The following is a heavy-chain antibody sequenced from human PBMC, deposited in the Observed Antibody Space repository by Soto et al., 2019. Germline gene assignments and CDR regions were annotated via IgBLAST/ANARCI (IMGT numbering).Heavy chain of an antibody. J-gene: IGHJ6*02. D-gene: IGHD3-16*01. CDR1: AFSSHHHA. CDR2: IHWNNGAT. CDR3: TEDILPGGADV. V-gene: IGHV3-9*02. Sequence: SLRLSCVASAFSSHHHAIHWVRQGPGKGLEWVSGIHWNNGATGYADSVKGQFTIFKDNVKNSVYLQMNSLRTDDTAFYYCTEDILPGGADVWGQGTTVTVSS.